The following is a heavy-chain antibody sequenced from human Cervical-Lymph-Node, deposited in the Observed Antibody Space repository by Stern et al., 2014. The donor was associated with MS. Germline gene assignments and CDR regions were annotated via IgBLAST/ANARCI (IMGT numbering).Heavy chain of an antibody. CDR2: INPGNGNT. D-gene: IGHD5-18*01. CDR3: SRAGYSYGYPDAFDI. J-gene: IGHJ3*02. V-gene: IGHV1-3*01. Sequence: QVQLVQSGAEVKKPGASVKVSCKASGYTFTSYAMHWVRQAPGQRLEWMGRINPGNGNTKYSQKFQGRVTITRDTSVSTAYMELSSLRSEDTAVYYCSRAGYSYGYPDAFDIWGQGTMVTVSS. CDR1: GYTFTSYA.